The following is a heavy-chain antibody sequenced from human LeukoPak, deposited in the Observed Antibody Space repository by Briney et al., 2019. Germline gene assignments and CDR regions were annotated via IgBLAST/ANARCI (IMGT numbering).Heavy chain of an antibody. D-gene: IGHD2-15*01. Sequence: SETLSLTCTVSGVSISGYYWSWIRQPPGKGLEWIGYISYSGSTNYNPSLRGRVTISEDTSKNQFSLRLNSVTAADTAVYYCAREGRSCSSGNCYHHIFDYWGQGTLVTVSS. V-gene: IGHV4-59*01. CDR1: GVSISGYY. J-gene: IGHJ4*02. CDR3: AREGRSCSSGNCYHHIFDY. CDR2: ISYSGST.